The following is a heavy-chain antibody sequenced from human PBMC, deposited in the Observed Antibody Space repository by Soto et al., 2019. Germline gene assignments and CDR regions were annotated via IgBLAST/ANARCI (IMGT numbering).Heavy chain of an antibody. CDR3: ARLTLAQDSSGYHIFDY. CDR2: IYYSGST. V-gene: IGHV4-59*12. CDR1: GGPISSYY. J-gene: IGHJ4*02. D-gene: IGHD3-22*01. Sequence: PSETLSLTCTFSGGPISSYYWSWIRQPPGKGLEWIGYIYYSGSTNYNPSLKSRVTISVDTSKNQFSLKASDSAMYYCARLTLAQDSSGYHIFDYWGLGTLVTVSS.